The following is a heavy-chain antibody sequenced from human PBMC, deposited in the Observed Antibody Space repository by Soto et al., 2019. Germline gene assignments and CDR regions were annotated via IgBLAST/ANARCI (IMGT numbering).Heavy chain of an antibody. D-gene: IGHD2-15*01. V-gene: IGHV3-30*18. CDR3: AKVTEGYYFDY. CDR2: ISYDGSNK. J-gene: IGHJ4*02. CDR1: GFTFSSYG. Sequence: GGSLRLSCAASGFTFSSYGMHWVRQAPGKGLEGVAVISYDGSNKYYADSVKGRFTISRDNSKNTLYLQMNSLRAEDTAVYYCAKVTEGYYFDYWGQGTLVTVSS.